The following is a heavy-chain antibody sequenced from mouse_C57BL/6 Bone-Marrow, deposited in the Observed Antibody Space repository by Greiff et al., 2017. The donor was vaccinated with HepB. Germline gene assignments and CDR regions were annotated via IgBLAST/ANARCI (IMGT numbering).Heavy chain of an antibody. J-gene: IGHJ4*01. CDR2: INPNNGGT. Sequence: EVQLQQSGPELVKPGASVKISCKASGYTFTDYYMNWVKQSHGKSLEWIGDINPNNGGTSYNQKFKGKATLTVDKSSSTAYMELRSLTSEDSAVYYCARALLMIRWAMDYWGQGTSVTVSS. CDR1: GYTFTDYY. CDR3: ARALLMIRWAMDY. D-gene: IGHD2-4*01. V-gene: IGHV1-26*01.